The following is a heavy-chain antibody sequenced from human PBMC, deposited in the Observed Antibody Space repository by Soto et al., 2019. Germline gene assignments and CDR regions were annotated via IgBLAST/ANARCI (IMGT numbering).Heavy chain of an antibody. CDR3: ARGHRASSTGTGAH. V-gene: IGHV3-74*01. CDR2: ISDDGSTA. D-gene: IGHD1-1*01. J-gene: IGHJ4*02. CDR1: GFTFSAYW. Sequence: QPGGSLRLSCAVSGFTFSAYWMHWVRQVPGKGLTWVSRISDDGSTATYADSVKGRFIISRDNAKNTLYLEMNTLRADDSGLYYCARGHRASSTGTGAHWGRGTLVTVSS.